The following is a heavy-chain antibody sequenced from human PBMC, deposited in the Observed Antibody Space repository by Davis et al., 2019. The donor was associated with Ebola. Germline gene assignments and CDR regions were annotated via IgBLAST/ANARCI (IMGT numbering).Heavy chain of an antibody. CDR2: INPNSGET. CDR1: GYTFTGYY. Sequence: ASVKVSCKASGYTFTGYYMHWVQQAPGQGLEWMGWINPNSGETIYAQKFQGRVTMTRDTSVSTAYMDLSRLGSDDTALYYCARWFCGSPICYDGFYSDYWGQGTLVTVSS. CDR3: ARWFCGSPICYDGFYSDY. J-gene: IGHJ4*02. V-gene: IGHV1-2*02. D-gene: IGHD2-2*01.